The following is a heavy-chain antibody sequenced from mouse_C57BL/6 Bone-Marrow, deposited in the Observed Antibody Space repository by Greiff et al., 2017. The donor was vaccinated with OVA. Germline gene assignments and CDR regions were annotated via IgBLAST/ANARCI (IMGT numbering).Heavy chain of an antibody. CDR2: IWGVGST. V-gene: IGHV2-6*01. J-gene: IGHJ4*01. CDR3: ASGRNAMDY. Sequence: VKLVESGPGLVAPSQSLSITCTVSGFSLTSYGVDWVRQSPGKGLEWLGVIWGVGSTNYNSALKSRLSISKDNSKSQVFLKMNSLQTDDTAMYYCASGRNAMDYWGQGTSVTVSS. CDR1: GFSLTSYG.